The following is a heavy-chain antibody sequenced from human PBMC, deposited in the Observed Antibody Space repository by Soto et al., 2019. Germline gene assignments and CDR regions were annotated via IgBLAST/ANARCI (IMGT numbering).Heavy chain of an antibody. J-gene: IGHJ4*02. Sequence: QMQESGPGLVEPSGTLSLTCDVSGVSISSGSRWSWVRQPPGKGLEWIGEIFHSGSTKYNPSLKSRVTISVDNSKNHFSLRVTSVTAADTAVYYCARDGPDGYNLGYWGQGTLVTVSS. CDR1: GVSISSGSR. D-gene: IGHD5-12*01. V-gene: IGHV4-4*02. CDR2: IFHSGST. CDR3: ARDGPDGYNLGY.